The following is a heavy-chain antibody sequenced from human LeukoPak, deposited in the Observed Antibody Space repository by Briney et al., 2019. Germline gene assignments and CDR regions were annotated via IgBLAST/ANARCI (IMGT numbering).Heavy chain of an antibody. D-gene: IGHD3-16*02. Sequence: SGPTLVKPTQTLTLTCTFSGFSLSTSGVGVGWIRQPPGKALEWLALIYWDDDKRYSPSLKGRLTITKDTSKNQVVLTMTNMDPVDTATYYCAHSLITFGGVIVIFDYWGQGTLVTVSS. J-gene: IGHJ4*02. CDR3: AHSLITFGGVIVIFDY. CDR1: GFSLSTSGVG. CDR2: IYWDDDK. V-gene: IGHV2-5*02.